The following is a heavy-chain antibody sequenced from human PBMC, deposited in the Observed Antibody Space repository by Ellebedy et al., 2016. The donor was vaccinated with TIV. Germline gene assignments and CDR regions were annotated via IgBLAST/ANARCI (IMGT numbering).Heavy chain of an antibody. D-gene: IGHD2-21*02. V-gene: IGHV3-66*01. CDR2: IYSGGST. CDR1: GFTVSSYY. J-gene: IGHJ4*02. CDR3: ARDQLRCGGDCYSLPRYFFDY. Sequence: PGGSLRLSCAASGFTVSSYYMSWVRQAPGKGLEWVSIIYSGGSTYYGDSVKGRFTISRDNSKNTLFLQMNSLRAEDTAVYFCARDQLRCGGDCYSLPRYFFDYWGQGTLVTVSS.